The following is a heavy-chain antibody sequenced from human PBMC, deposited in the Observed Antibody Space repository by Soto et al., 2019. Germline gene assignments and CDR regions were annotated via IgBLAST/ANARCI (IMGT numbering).Heavy chain of an antibody. CDR2: ISYDGSNK. J-gene: IGHJ4*02. V-gene: IGHV3-30*18. CDR3: AKDLHVLLWFGEPNGFDY. CDR1: GFTFSSYG. D-gene: IGHD3-10*01. Sequence: GGSLRLSCAASGFTFSSYGMHWVRQAPGKGLEWVAVISYDGSNKYYADSVKGRFTISRDNSKNTLYLQMNSLRAEDTAVYYRAKDLHVLLWFGEPNGFDYWGQGTLVTVSS.